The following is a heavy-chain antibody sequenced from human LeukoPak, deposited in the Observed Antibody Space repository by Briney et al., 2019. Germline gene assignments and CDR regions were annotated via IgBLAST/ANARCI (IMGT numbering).Heavy chain of an antibody. J-gene: IGHJ3*02. D-gene: IGHD6-6*01. V-gene: IGHV1-2*02. CDR1: GYTFTGYY. CDR2: INPKSGGT. CDR3: ASPRPSQAQTDVFDI. Sequence: EASVTVSCKASGYTFTGYYMHWVGQAPGQGLEWMGWINPKSGGTNYAQKPQGRVTITRDTSIRTAYMEPSRLGSDDTAGYFCASPRPSQAQTDVFDIGGQGTMVTVSS.